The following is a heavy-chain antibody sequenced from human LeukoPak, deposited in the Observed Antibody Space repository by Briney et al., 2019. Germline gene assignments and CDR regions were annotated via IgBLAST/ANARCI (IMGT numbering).Heavy chain of an antibody. Sequence: ASVKVSCKASRYTFTSYGMHWVRQAPGQRLEWMGWINAGNGNTKYSQKFQGRVTITRDTSASTAYMELSSLRSEDTAVYYCVRDMVRGVIVLGYWGQGTLVPVSS. CDR3: VRDMVRGVIVLGY. J-gene: IGHJ4*02. D-gene: IGHD3-10*01. V-gene: IGHV1-3*01. CDR1: RYTFTSYG. CDR2: INAGNGNT.